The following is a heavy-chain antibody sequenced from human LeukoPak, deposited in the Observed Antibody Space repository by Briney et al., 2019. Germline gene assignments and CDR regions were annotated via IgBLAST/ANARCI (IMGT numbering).Heavy chain of an antibody. J-gene: IGHJ4*02. D-gene: IGHD3-22*01. CDR3: ASRLYDSARNFDY. V-gene: IGHV4-4*02. Sequence: ASETLSLTCAVSGGSISISNWWSWVRQPPGKGLEWIGEIYHSGSTNYNPSLKSRVTISVDKSKNQFSLKLSSVTAANTAVYYCASRLYDSARNFDYWGQGTLVTVSS. CDR2: IYHSGST. CDR1: GGSISISNW.